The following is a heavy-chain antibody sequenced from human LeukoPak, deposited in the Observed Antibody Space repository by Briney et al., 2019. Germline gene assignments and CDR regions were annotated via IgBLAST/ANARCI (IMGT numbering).Heavy chain of an antibody. Sequence: GRSLRLSCAASGFTFSSYGMHWVRQAPGKGLEWVAVISYDGSNKYYADSVKGRFTISRDNSKNTLYLQMNSLRAEDTAVYYCATLQAPDCWGQGTLVIVSS. CDR2: ISYDGSNK. J-gene: IGHJ4*02. CDR1: GFTFSSYG. CDR3: ATLQAPDC. V-gene: IGHV3-30*03.